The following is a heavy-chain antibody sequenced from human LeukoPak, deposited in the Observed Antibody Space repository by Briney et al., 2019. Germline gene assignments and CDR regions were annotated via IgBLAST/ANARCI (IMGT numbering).Heavy chain of an antibody. V-gene: IGHV3-23*01. Sequence: GGSLRLSCAASGFTFSNYAMTWVRQAPGKGLEWVSTISGSGVLTYYADSVKGRFTISRDNSKNTLYLQMNSLRAEDTAVYYCARAQSGFWSGYCFDYWGQGTLVTVSS. D-gene: IGHD3-3*01. CDR1: GFTFSNYA. J-gene: IGHJ4*02. CDR2: ISGSGVLT. CDR3: ARAQSGFWSGYCFDY.